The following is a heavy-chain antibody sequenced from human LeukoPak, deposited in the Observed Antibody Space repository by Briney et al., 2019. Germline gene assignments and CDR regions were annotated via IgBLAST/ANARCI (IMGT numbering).Heavy chain of an antibody. CDR3: ARGRYYLEY. Sequence: QAGGSLRLSCAASGFTCNTYWMHWVRQAPGMGLVWVSRVNNDGSSATYADSVKGRFTISRDNAKNTLYLQMKSLRAEDTAVYYCARGRYYLEYWGQGILVTVSS. V-gene: IGHV3-74*01. CDR1: GFTCNTYW. CDR2: VNNDGSSA. J-gene: IGHJ4*02.